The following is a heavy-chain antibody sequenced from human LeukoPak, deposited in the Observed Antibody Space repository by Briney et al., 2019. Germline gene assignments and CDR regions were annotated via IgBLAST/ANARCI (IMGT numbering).Heavy chain of an antibody. D-gene: IGHD5-24*01. CDR3: ARNLGEHGYKNPGGY. Sequence: PGGSLRLSCAASGFTFSNYGMHWVRQAPGKGLEWVALISHDGSEKYYADSVKGRFTISRDNSRDTLNLHMYSLSSEDTAVYYCARNLGEHGYKNPGGYWGQGTLVTVSS. V-gene: IGHV3-30*03. J-gene: IGHJ4*02. CDR1: GFTFSNYG. CDR2: ISHDGSEK.